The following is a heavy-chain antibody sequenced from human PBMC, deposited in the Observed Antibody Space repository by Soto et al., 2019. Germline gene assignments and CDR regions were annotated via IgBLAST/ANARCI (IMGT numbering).Heavy chain of an antibody. Sequence: EVHLVESGGGLVQPGGSLRLSCAASGFSFEIYWMGWVLQAPGKGLEWVANINPDGSGEYYLDSVKGPFTISRDNAKNSVYIQMNILVGDATAVYYCARENWFLDYWGHGTPVTVSS. D-gene: IGHD3-10*01. CDR3: ARENWFLDY. J-gene: IGHJ4*01. CDR2: INPDGSGE. CDR1: GFSFEIYW. V-gene: IGHV3-7*01.